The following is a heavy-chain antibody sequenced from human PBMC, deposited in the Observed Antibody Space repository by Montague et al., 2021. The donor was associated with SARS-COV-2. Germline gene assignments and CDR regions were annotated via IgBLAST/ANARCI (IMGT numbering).Heavy chain of an antibody. CDR3: ARPYGGSYYGYFDY. Sequence: SLRLSCAASGFTFSSYAMHWVRQAPGKGLEWVAVISYDGSNKYYADSVKGRFTISGDNSKNTLYLQMNSLRAEDTAVYYCARPYGGSYYGYFDYWGQGTLVTVSS. D-gene: IGHD1-26*01. CDR1: GFTFSSYA. J-gene: IGHJ4*02. CDR2: ISYDGSNK. V-gene: IGHV3-30*04.